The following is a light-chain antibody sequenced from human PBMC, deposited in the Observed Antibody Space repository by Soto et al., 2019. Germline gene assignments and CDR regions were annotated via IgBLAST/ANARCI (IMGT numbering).Light chain of an antibody. J-gene: IGKJ4*01. V-gene: IGKV3-20*01. Sequence: EIVLKQSPDTLSLSPGERATLSCRASQSVRSNYLAWYQQKPGQAPRFLIYDASSRATGIPDRFSGSGSGTDFTLTTSRLEPEDFAVYYCLQYGSTPLTFVGGTKVDIK. CDR1: QSVRSNY. CDR3: LQYGSTPLT. CDR2: DAS.